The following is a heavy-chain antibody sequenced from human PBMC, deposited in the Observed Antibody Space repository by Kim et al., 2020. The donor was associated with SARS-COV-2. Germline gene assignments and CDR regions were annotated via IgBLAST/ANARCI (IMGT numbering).Heavy chain of an antibody. V-gene: IGHV3-33*01. CDR2: IYYDGSNK. J-gene: IGHJ6*02. CDR1: GFTFSNYG. Sequence: GGSLRLSCDASGFTFSNYGIHWVRQAPGKGLEWVALIYYDGSNKKYGDSVRGRFTISRDNSKNSLSLQMNSLRVEDTATYYCARILRLSIFGVGGYSMDVGGQGPTVILSS. D-gene: IGHD3-3*01. CDR3: ARILRLSIFGVGGYSMDV.